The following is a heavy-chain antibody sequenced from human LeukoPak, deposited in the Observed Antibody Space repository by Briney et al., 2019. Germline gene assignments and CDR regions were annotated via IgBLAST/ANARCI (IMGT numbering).Heavy chain of an antibody. D-gene: IGHD2-15*01. J-gene: IGHJ4*02. CDR3: AKVMGYCSGGSCYSSLDY. V-gene: IGHV3-30*18. CDR2: ISYDGSNK. Sequence: GGSLRLSCAASGFTFSSYGMHWVCQAPGKGLEWVAVISYDGSNKYYADSVKGRFTISRDNSKNTLYLQMNSLRAEDTAVYYCAKVMGYCSGGSCYSSLDYWGQGTLVTVSS. CDR1: GFTFSSYG.